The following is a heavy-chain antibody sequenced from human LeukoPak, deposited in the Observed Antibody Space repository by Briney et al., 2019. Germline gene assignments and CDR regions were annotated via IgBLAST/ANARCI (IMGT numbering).Heavy chain of an antibody. CDR2: LYHSGTT. V-gene: IGHV4-38-2*02. CDR3: ARVEVPRDINDWYFDL. D-gene: IGHD2-15*01. CDR1: GYSIAHGFF. J-gene: IGHJ2*01. Sequence: PSETLSLTCTVSGYSIAHGFFWAWIRQPPGGGLEWIGSLYHSGTTYYNTSLKSRISTSVDTSKNQFSLKLRLVTAADTAVYCARVEVPRDINDWYFDLWGRGTLVTVPS.